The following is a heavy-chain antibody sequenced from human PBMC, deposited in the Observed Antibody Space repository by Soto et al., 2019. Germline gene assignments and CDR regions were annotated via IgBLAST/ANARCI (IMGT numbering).Heavy chain of an antibody. D-gene: IGHD3-22*01. J-gene: IGHJ4*02. CDR1: GGSVSIGSYY. CDR3: ARGDYDSSGYYFDY. CDR2: IYYSGST. Sequence: PSETLSLTCTVSGGSVSIGSYYWSWIRQPPGKGLEWIGYIYYSGSTNYNPSLKSRVTISVDTSKNQFSLKLSSVTAADTAVYYCARGDYDSSGYYFDYWGQGTLVTVSS. V-gene: IGHV4-61*01.